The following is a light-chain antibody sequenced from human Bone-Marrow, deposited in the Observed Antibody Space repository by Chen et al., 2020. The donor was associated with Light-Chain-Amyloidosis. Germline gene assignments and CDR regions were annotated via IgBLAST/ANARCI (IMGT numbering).Light chain of an antibody. CDR3: QVWDRSSDRPV. J-gene: IGLJ3*02. CDR1: NIGSTS. CDR2: DDS. V-gene: IGLV3-21*02. Sequence: CGGNNIGSTSVHWYQQTPGQAPLLVVYDDSDRPSGIPERLSGSNSGNTATLTISRVEAGDEDDYYCQVWDRSSDRPVFGGGTKLTVL.